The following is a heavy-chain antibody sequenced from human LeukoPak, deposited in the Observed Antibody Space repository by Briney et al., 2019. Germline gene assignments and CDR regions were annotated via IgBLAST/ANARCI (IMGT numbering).Heavy chain of an antibody. CDR2: ISYDGSNK. J-gene: IGHJ4*02. CDR3: ASWKYHYDSSGYTDPGY. V-gene: IGHV3-30-3*01. D-gene: IGHD3-22*01. Sequence: QSGGSLRLSCAASGFTLSSYAMHWVRQAPGKGLEWVAVISYDGSNKYYADSVKGRFTTSRDNSKNTLYLQMNSLRAEDTAVYYCASWKYHYDSSGYTDPGYWGQGTLVTVSS. CDR1: GFTLSSYA.